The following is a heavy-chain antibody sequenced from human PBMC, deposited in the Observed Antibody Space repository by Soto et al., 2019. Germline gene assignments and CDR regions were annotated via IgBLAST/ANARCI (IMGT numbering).Heavy chain of an antibody. V-gene: IGHV1-69*06. CDR1: GGTFSSYA. CDR2: IIPIFGTA. J-gene: IGHJ4*02. D-gene: IGHD6-6*01. Sequence: SVKVSCKASGGTFSSYAISWVRQAPGQGLECMGGIIPIFGTANYAQKFQGRVTITADKSTSTAYMELSSLRSEDTAVYYCARDHEYSSSSFDYWGQGTLVTVSS. CDR3: ARDHEYSSSSFDY.